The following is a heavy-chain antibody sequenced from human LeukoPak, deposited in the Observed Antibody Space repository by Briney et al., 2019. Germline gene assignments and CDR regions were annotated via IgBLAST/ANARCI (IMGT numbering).Heavy chain of an antibody. CDR3: ARGTRNFDY. J-gene: IGHJ4*02. V-gene: IGHV4-59*08. CDR2: IYYSGST. Sequence: SETLSLTCTVSGVSISSYYWSWIPQPPGKGLEWIGYIYYSGSTNYNPSLKSRVTISVDTSKNQFSLKLSSVTAADTAVYYCARGTRNFDYWGQGTLVTVSS. D-gene: IGHD3/OR15-3a*01. CDR1: GVSISSYY.